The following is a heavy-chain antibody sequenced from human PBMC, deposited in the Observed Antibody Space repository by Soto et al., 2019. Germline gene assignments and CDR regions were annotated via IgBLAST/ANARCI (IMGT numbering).Heavy chain of an antibody. CDR2: IYYSGST. CDR3: ARLGGAVAPYYYGMDV. Sequence: QLQLQESGPGLVKPSETLSLTCTVSGGSISSSSYYWGWIRQPPGKGLAWIGSIYYSGSTYYNPSLKSRVTISVDTSKNQVSLKLSSVTAADTAVYYCARLGGAVAPYYYGMDVWGQGTTVTVSS. J-gene: IGHJ6*02. D-gene: IGHD6-19*01. CDR1: GGSISSSSYY. V-gene: IGHV4-39*01.